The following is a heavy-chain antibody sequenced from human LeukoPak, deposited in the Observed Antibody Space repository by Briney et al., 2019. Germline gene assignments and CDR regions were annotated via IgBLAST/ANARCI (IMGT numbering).Heavy chain of an antibody. J-gene: IGHJ4*02. D-gene: IGHD2-21*02. Sequence: SSGTLSLTCGVSGGSITTTNWWTWVRQPPGKGLEWIGEIYHSGSTNYNPSLKSRVTISVDKSKNQFSLNLSSVTAADTAVYYCARDRCGGDCPLDYWGQGTLVTVSS. CDR1: GGSITTTNW. CDR3: ARDRCGGDCPLDY. CDR2: IYHSGST. V-gene: IGHV4-4*02.